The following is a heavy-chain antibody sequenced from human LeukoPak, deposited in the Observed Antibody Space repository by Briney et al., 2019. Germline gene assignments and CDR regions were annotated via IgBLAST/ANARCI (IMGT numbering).Heavy chain of an antibody. CDR3: ARGEDFERYYLAY. Sequence: ASETLSLTCSVSGGSISIYYWTWIRQIPGKGLEWIGYIYYTGTTNYNPLFESRATISVDTSKNQFSLKLTSVTAADTAVYFCARGEDFERYYLAYWGQGTLVTVSS. CDR1: GGSISIYY. D-gene: IGHD3-9*01. V-gene: IGHV4-59*01. J-gene: IGHJ4*02. CDR2: IYYTGTT.